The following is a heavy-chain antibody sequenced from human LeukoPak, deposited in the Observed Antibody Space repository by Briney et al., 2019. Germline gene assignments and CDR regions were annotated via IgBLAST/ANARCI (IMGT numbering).Heavy chain of an antibody. CDR1: GYTFTSYY. Sequence: GASVKVSCTASGYTFTSYYMHWVRQAPGQGLEWMGIINPSGGSASYAQKFQGRVTMTRDTSTSTVYMELSSLRSEDTAVYYCARSVVDCSGGSCYSATHFQHWGQGTLVTVSS. CDR2: INPSGGSA. D-gene: IGHD2-15*01. V-gene: IGHV1-46*01. J-gene: IGHJ1*01. CDR3: ARSVVDCSGGSCYSATHFQH.